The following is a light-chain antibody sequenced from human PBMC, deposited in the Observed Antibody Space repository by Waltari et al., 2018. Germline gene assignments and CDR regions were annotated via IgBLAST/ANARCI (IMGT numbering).Light chain of an antibody. V-gene: IGLV3-19*01. CDR3: HSRDASGVGGS. CDR1: SLRSYY. Sequence: SSELTQDPTVSVAMGQTVRITCQGDSLRSYYASWYQQRPGQAPILVFSGNNNRPSGVPDRLSGSSSDNTAVLTITGAQAEDEASYYCHSRDASGVGGSFGGGTKLTVL. CDR2: GNN. J-gene: IGLJ2*01.